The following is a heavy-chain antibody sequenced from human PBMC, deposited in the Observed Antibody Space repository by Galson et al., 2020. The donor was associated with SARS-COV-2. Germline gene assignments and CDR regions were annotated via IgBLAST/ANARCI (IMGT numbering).Heavy chain of an antibody. CDR2: ISYEGSIK. CDR1: GFTFNNHG. CDR3: AKEKEVLHLHYYAMDV. V-gene: IGHV3-30*18. D-gene: IGHD3-16*01. J-gene: IGHJ6*02. Sequence: LSLTCAVSGFTFNNHGIHWVRQAPGKGLEWVALISYEGSIKHYADSVKGRFTIARDSSKNTVFLQINSLRPDDTAVYYCAKEKEVLHLHYYAMDVWGQGTTVTVSS.